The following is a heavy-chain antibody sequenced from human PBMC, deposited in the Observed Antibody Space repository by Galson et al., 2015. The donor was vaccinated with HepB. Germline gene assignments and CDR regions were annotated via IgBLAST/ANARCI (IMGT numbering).Heavy chain of an antibody. Sequence: DTLSLTCAVYGGSFSGYYWSWIRQPPGKGLGWIGEINHSGSTNYNPSLKSRVTISVDTSKNQFSLKLSSVTAADTAVYYCARKMSHDYYGSEDPFDYWGQGTLVTVSS. J-gene: IGHJ4*02. CDR1: GGSFSGYY. D-gene: IGHD3-10*01. V-gene: IGHV4-34*01. CDR3: ARKMSHDYYGSEDPFDY. CDR2: INHSGST.